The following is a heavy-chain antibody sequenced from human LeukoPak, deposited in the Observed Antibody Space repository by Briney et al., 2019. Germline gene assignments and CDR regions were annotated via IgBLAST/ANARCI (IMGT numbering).Heavy chain of an antibody. CDR1: GGTFSSYA. Sequence: SVKVSCKASGGTFSSYAISWVRQAPGQGLEWMGGIIPIFGTANYAQKFQGRVTITADESTSTAYMELSSLRSEDTAVYYCARARPFAGGPYYYYYYMDVWGKGTTVTVSS. CDR3: ARARPFAGGPYYYYYYMDV. CDR2: IIPIFGTA. J-gene: IGHJ6*03. V-gene: IGHV1-69*13. D-gene: IGHD1-14*01.